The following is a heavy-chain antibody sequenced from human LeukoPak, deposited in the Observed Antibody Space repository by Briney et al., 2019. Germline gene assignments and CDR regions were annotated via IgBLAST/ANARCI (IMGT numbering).Heavy chain of an antibody. CDR1: GDSISNGGYY. CDR3: AREWRSVDY. J-gene: IGHJ4*02. Sequence: SETLSLTCTVSGDSISNGGYYWTWIRKSAGKGREWIGRLYSGGGTKYNPSLKSRVAMSVDASKNQFSLKLSSVTAADTAVYYCAREWRSVDYWGPGTLVTVSS. D-gene: IGHD3-3*01. V-gene: IGHV4-61*02. CDR2: LYSGGGT.